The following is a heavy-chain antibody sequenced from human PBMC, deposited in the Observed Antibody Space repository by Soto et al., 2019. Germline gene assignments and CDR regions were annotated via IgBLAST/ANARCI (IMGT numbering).Heavy chain of an antibody. CDR2: IYSNEYT. Sequence: QVQLQESGPGLVKASQTLSITCTVSGGSISSGDYYWRWIRQPPGKGPEWIGYIYSNEYTSYEPSLKRRVTIALDTSKNHFALNLNAVTAADTAVYYCAGGALGYNWCDPWGQGTLVTVSS. CDR1: GGSISSGDYY. V-gene: IGHV4-30-4*01. D-gene: IGHD3-16*01. J-gene: IGHJ5*02. CDR3: AGGALGYNWCDP.